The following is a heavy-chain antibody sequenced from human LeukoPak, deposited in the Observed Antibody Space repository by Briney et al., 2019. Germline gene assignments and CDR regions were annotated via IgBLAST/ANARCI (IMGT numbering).Heavy chain of an antibody. Sequence: PSETLSLTCAVYGGSFSGYYWSWIRQPPGKGLEWIGEINHSGSTNYNPSLKSRVTISVDTSKNQFSLKLSSVTAADTAVYYCARLGVQGKVYYMDVWGKGTTVTISS. V-gene: IGHV4-34*01. CDR3: ARLGVQGKVYYMDV. CDR2: INHSGST. CDR1: GGSFSGYY. J-gene: IGHJ6*03.